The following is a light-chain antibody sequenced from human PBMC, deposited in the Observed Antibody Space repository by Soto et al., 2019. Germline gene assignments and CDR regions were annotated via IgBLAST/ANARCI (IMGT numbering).Light chain of an antibody. J-gene: IGLJ2*01. V-gene: IGLV2-14*01. CDR2: EVI. CDR3: SSYTSKSSLI. Sequence: QSALTQPASVSGSPGQSITISCTGTSSDIGTYDYVSWYQQHPGKAPKLMIYEVINRPSGISNRFSGSKSGNTASLTISGLQAEDEADYYCSSYTSKSSLIFGGGTKLTVL. CDR1: SSDIGTYDY.